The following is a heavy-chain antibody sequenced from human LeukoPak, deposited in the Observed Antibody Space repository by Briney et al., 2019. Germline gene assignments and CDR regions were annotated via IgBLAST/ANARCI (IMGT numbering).Heavy chain of an antibody. Sequence: GGSLRLSCAASGFTLSSYGMHWVRQAPGKGLEWVAVIWYDGSNKYYADSVKGRFTISRDNSKNTLYLQMNSLRAEDTAVYYCARGGIAARPPFDYWGQGTLVTVSS. V-gene: IGHV3-33*01. D-gene: IGHD6-6*01. CDR2: IWYDGSNK. CDR1: GFTLSSYG. CDR3: ARGGIAARPPFDY. J-gene: IGHJ4*02.